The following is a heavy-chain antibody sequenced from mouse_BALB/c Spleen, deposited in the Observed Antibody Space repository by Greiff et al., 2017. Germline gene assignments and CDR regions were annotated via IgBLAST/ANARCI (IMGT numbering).Heavy chain of an antibody. Sequence: VMLVESGPGLVAPSQSLSITCTVSGFSLTNSGVHWVRQSPGKGLEWLGVIWGDGSTNYNSAFKSRLSISKDNSKSQVFLKMNSLQTDDTARYYCAKSNWVDYWGQGTTLTVSS. CDR1: GFSLTNSG. CDR2: IWGDGST. V-gene: IGHV2-6-6*01. CDR3: AKSNWVDY. D-gene: IGHD4-1*01. J-gene: IGHJ2*01.